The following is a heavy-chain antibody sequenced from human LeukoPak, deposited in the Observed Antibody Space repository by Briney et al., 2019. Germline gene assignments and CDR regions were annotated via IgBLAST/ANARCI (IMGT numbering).Heavy chain of an antibody. J-gene: IGHJ4*02. CDR1: GGPISSYY. D-gene: IGHD2-15*01. CDR2: IYSSGST. Sequence: SETLSLTRTVSGGPISSYYWSWIRQPPGKGLEWIGYIYSSGSTNYNPSLKSRVTISVDTSKNQFSLKLNSVTAADTAVYYCARHLVVAATAFDSWGQGTLVTVSS. V-gene: IGHV4-59*08. CDR3: ARHLVVAATAFDS.